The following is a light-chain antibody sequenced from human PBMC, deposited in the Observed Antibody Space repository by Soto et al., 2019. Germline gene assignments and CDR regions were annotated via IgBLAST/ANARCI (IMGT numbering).Light chain of an antibody. CDR1: SSDVGGYNY. Sequence: QSALTQPPSASGSPGQSVTISCTGTSSDVGGYNYVSWYQQHPGKAPKLMIYEVSKRRSGVPDRFSGSKSGNTASLTVSGLQVEDEADYYCSLFEASNNLLFGGGTKLTVL. V-gene: IGLV2-8*01. CDR3: SLFEASNNLL. J-gene: IGLJ2*01. CDR2: EVS.